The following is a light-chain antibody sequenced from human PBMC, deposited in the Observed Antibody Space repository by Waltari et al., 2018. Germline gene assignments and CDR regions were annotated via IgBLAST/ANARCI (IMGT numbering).Light chain of an antibody. CDR3: SSWTDSDTLKLL. CDR2: DVT. V-gene: IGLV2-14*03. J-gene: IGLJ2*01. CDR1: SRDVGGHSY. Sequence: QSALTQPASVSGSPGQSITISCTGTSRDVGGHSYVSWYQQHPGKAPQLMIYDVTNRPSGVSNRFSGSKSGNTASLTISGLQAEDEADYYCSSWTDSDTLKLLFGGGTKLTVL.